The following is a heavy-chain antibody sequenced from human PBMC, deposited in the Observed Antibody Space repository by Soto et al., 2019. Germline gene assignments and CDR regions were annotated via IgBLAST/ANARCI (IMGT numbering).Heavy chain of an antibody. CDR3: ASKFNCSSTSCYRYYGMDV. V-gene: IGHV1-69*01. J-gene: IGHJ6*02. Sequence: VQLVQSGAEVKKPGSSVKVSCKASGGTFSSYAISWVRQAPGQGLEWMGGIIPIFGTANYAQKFQGRVTITADESTSTAYMELSSLRSEDTAVYYCASKFNCSSTSCYRYYGMDVWGQGTTVTVSS. CDR1: GGTFSSYA. D-gene: IGHD2-2*01. CDR2: IIPIFGTA.